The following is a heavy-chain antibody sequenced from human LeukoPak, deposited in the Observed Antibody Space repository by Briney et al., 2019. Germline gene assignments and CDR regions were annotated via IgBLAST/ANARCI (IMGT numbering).Heavy chain of an antibody. V-gene: IGHV4-4*07. CDR3: ARDSYFGSGNYYIDY. Sequence: SETLSLTCTVSGASISSYYWSWIRQPAGKGLEWIGRGSTSGSTNYNPSLKSRVTMSVETSKSQFSLKLSSVTAADTAVYYCARDSYFGSGNYYIDYWGQGTLVTVSS. CDR2: GSTSGST. D-gene: IGHD3-10*01. J-gene: IGHJ4*02. CDR1: GASISSYY.